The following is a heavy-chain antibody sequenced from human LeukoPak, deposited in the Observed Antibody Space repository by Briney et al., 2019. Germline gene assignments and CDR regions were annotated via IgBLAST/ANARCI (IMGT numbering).Heavy chain of an antibody. D-gene: IGHD3-3*01. V-gene: IGHV3-7*01. CDR3: ARTQTYYDFWSGPSDPYFDY. Sequence: GGSLRLSCAASGFTFSSYWMSWVRQAPGKGREGVANIKQDGSEKYYVDSVKGRFTISRDNAKNSLYLQMNSLRAEDTAVYYCARTQTYYDFWSGPSDPYFDYWGQGTLVTVSS. J-gene: IGHJ4*02. CDR1: GFTFSSYW. CDR2: IKQDGSEK.